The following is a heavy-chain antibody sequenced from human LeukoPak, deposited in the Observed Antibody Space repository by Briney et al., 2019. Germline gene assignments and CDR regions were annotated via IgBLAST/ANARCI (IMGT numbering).Heavy chain of an antibody. Sequence: PGGSLRLSCAASGFTFSSNWMHWVRQAQGKGLVWVSRIISNENSATYADSVKGRFTISRDNAKDTLYLQMNSLRAEDTAVYYCVRGGIASAFDIWGQGTMVTVPS. CDR1: GFTFSSNW. D-gene: IGHD6-13*01. CDR2: IISNENSA. V-gene: IGHV3-74*01. J-gene: IGHJ3*02. CDR3: VRGGIASAFDI.